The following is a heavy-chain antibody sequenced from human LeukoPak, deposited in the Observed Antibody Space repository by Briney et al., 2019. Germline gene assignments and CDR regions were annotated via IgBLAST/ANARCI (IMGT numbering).Heavy chain of an antibody. D-gene: IGHD2-21*02. CDR1: GFTFDDYA. CDR3: TTDVGVATAPLFDS. V-gene: IGHV3-15*01. CDR2: IKSKTDGGTI. Sequence: PGGSLRLSCAASGFTFDDYAMHWVRQAPGKGLEWVGRIKSKTDGGTIDYSAPVKGRFTVARDDSKNTLYLQMNSLKTEDTAVYYCTTDVGVATAPLFDSWGQGTLVTVSS. J-gene: IGHJ4*02.